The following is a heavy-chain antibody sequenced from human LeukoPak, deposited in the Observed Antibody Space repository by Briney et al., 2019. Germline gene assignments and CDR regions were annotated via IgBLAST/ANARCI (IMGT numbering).Heavy chain of an antibody. Sequence: SETLSLTCTVSGGSISSYYWSWIRQPPGKGLKWIGYIYYSGSTSYNPSLKSRVTISVDTSKNQFSLKLSSVTAADTAVYYCATWGDLRYFDWLYPPGFFDYWGQGTLVTVSS. J-gene: IGHJ4*02. CDR1: GGSISSYY. CDR3: ATWGDLRYFDWLYPPGFFDY. V-gene: IGHV4-59*01. CDR2: IYYSGST. D-gene: IGHD3-9*01.